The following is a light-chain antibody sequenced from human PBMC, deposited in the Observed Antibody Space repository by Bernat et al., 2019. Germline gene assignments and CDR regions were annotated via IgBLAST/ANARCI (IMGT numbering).Light chain of an antibody. CDR3: QHYGSSPFP. V-gene: IGKV3-20*01. CDR2: GAS. J-gene: IGKJ3*01. Sequence: EIVLTQSPGTLTLSPGERATLSCRASQSVSNSYLAWYQQKPGQAPRLLIYGASSRATGIPDRFSGSGSGTDFTLTISRLEPEDFAVYYCQHYGSSPFPFGPGTKVDIK. CDR1: QSVSNSY.